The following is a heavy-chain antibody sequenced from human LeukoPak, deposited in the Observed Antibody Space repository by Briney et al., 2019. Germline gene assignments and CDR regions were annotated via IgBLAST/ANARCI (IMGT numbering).Heavy chain of an antibody. V-gene: IGHV3-7*01. Sequence: PGGSLRLSCAASGFTFSSYWMSWVRQAPGKGLEWVANIKQDGSEKYYVDSVKGRFTISRDNAKNSLYLQRNSLRAEDTAVYYCARDHNYGDYAYWGQGTLVTVSS. CDR2: IKQDGSEK. CDR3: ARDHNYGDYAY. J-gene: IGHJ4*02. D-gene: IGHD4-17*01. CDR1: GFTFSSYW.